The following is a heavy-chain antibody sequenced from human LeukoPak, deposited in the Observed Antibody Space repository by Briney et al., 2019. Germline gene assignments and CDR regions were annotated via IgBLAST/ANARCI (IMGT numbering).Heavy chain of an antibody. V-gene: IGHV4-39*07. CDR1: GGSISSSSYY. Sequence: ETLSLTCTVSGGSISSSSYYWGWIRQSPGKGLEWIGSIYYSATTYYNPSLKSRVTISVDTSKNQFSLKLSSVTAADTAVYYCARTGEDGYNYDYWGQGTLVTVSS. CDR3: ARTGEDGYNYDY. J-gene: IGHJ4*02. D-gene: IGHD5-24*01. CDR2: IYYSATT.